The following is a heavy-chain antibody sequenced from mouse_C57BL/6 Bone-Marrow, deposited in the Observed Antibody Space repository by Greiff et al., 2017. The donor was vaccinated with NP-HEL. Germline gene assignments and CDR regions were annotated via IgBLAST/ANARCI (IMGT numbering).Heavy chain of an antibody. V-gene: IGHV1-81*01. CDR1: GYTFTSYG. CDR2: IYPRSGNT. CDR3: ARDYYGRGNAMDY. Sequence: QVQLQQSGAELARPGASVKLSCKASGYTFTSYGISWVKQRTGQGLEWIGEIYPRSGNTYYNEKFKCKATLTADKSSSTAYMELRSLTSEDSAVYFCARDYYGRGNAMDYWGQGTSVTVSS. J-gene: IGHJ4*01. D-gene: IGHD1-1*01.